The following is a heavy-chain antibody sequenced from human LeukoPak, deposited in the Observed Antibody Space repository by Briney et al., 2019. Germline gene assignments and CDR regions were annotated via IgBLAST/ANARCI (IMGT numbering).Heavy chain of an antibody. CDR1: GFIFSSSG. D-gene: IGHD1-7*01. V-gene: IGHV3-33*01. Sequence: PGGSLRLSCAASGFIFSSSGMHWVRQAPGKGLEWVAVIWYDGSNKYYADSVKGRFTISRDNSKNTLYLQMNSLRAEDTAVYYCARATGTTSNYYYGLDVWGQGTTVTVSS. CDR3: ARATGTTSNYYYGLDV. CDR2: IWYDGSNK. J-gene: IGHJ6*02.